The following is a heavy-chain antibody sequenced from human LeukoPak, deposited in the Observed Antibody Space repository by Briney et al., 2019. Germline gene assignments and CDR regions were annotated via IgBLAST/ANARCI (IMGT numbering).Heavy chain of an antibody. J-gene: IGHJ4*02. CDR2: IYYSGTT. CDR1: GGSITSYY. V-gene: IGHV4-59*01. CDR3: ARGYCSGGSCYSIFAY. Sequence: SETLSLTCTVSGGSITSYYWSWIRQPPGKGLEWIGYIYYSGTTNYNPSLKSRVTISVDTSKNQFSLKLNSVTAADTAVYYCARGYCSGGSCYSIFAYWGQGTLVTVSS. D-gene: IGHD2-15*01.